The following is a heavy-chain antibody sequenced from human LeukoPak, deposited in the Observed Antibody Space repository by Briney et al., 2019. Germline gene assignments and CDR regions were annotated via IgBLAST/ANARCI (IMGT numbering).Heavy chain of an antibody. V-gene: IGHV3-15*01. Sequence: PGGSLRLSCAASGFTFSNAWMSWVRQAPGKGLEWVGRIKSKTDGGTTDYAAPVKGRFTISRDDSKNTLYLQMNSLRAEDTAVYYCAKDLYYDSSGNDYWGQGTLVTVSS. J-gene: IGHJ4*02. CDR2: IKSKTDGGTT. CDR1: GFTFSNAW. CDR3: AKDLYYDSSGNDY. D-gene: IGHD3-22*01.